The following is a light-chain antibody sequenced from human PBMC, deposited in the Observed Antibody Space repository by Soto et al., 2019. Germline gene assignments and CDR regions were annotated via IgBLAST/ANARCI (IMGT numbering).Light chain of an antibody. V-gene: IGLV2-14*02. CDR2: DGS. CDR3: ASYTSSSTSVI. J-gene: IGLJ2*01. CDR1: SANVGTYNL. Sequence: QSALTQPASVSGSPGQSITISCTGTSANVGTYNLVSWYQQHPGKAPKLIIYDGSKRPSGVSTRFSGSKSGNTASLTISGLQAEDEADYYCASYTSSSTSVIFGRGTKLTVL.